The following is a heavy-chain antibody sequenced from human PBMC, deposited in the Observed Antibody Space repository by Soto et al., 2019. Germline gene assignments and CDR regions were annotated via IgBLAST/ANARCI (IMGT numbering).Heavy chain of an antibody. CDR1: GFTFSSYA. CDR3: ARRLWRNDYNWGYFVL. CDR2: ISYDGSNK. D-gene: IGHD4-4*01. J-gene: IGHJ2*01. V-gene: IGHV3-30-3*01. Sequence: QVQLVESGGGVVQPGRSLRLSCAASGFTFSSYAMHWVRQAPGKGLEWVAVISYDGSNKYYEDSVKGRVNISRDNSKNSLYLQMNRQRAEDKAVNYYARRLWRNDYNWGYFVLWGRGTLVTVSS.